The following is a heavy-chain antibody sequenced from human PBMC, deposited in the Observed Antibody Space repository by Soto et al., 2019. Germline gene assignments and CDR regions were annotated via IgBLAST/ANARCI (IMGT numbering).Heavy chain of an antibody. Sequence: PGGSLRLSCAASGFTFSSYAMSWVRQAPGKGLEWVSAISGSGGSTYYADSVKGRFTISRDNSKNTLYLQMNSLRAEDTAVYYCTNTRQWLVPAVALGTFDYWGQGTLVTVSS. CDR1: GFTFSSYA. J-gene: IGHJ4*02. D-gene: IGHD6-19*01. V-gene: IGHV3-23*01. CDR2: ISGSGGST. CDR3: TNTRQWLVPAVALGTFDY.